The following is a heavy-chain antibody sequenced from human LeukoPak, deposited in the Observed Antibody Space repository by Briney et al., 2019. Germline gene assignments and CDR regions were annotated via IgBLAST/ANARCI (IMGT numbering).Heavy chain of an antibody. CDR1: GFTFSSYA. V-gene: IGHV3-30-3*01. Sequence: PGRSLRLSCAASGFTFSSYAMHWVRQAPGKGLEWVAVISYDGSNKYYADSVKGRFTISRDNSKNTLYLQMNSLRAEDTAVYYCARTPGDTAMARSPFDIWGQGTMVTVSS. D-gene: IGHD5-18*01. J-gene: IGHJ3*02. CDR3: ARTPGDTAMARSPFDI. CDR2: ISYDGSNK.